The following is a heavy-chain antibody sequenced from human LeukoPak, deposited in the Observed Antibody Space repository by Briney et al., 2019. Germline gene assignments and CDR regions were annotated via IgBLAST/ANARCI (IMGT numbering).Heavy chain of an antibody. J-gene: IGHJ4*02. CDR1: GFTFSSYS. V-gene: IGHV3-21*01. CDR3: ARDLQRAVVVPAAVGY. CDR2: ISSSSSYI. D-gene: IGHD2-2*01. Sequence: GGSLRLSCAASGFTFSSYSMNWVRQAPGKGLEWVSSISSSSSYIYYADSVKGRFTISRDNAKNSLYLQMNCLRAEDTAVYYCARDLQRAVVVPAAVGYWGQGTLVTVSS.